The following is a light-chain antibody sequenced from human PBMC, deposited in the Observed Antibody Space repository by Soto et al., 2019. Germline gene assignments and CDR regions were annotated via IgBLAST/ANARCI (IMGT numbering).Light chain of an antibody. J-gene: IGKJ5*01. CDR1: QSVGNW. CDR2: DAS. Sequence: DIQMTQSPSSLSASLGDRVTITCRASQSVGNWLAWYQQKPGKAPQLLIFDASSLQSGVPSSFSGSGSGTQFTLTISSLQPDDFATYFCQQYYTYSFGQGTRLEIK. CDR3: QQYYTYS. V-gene: IGKV1-5*01.